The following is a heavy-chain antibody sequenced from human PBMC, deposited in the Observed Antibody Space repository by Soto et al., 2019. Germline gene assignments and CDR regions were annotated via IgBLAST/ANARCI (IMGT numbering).Heavy chain of an antibody. CDR2: IYYSGST. Sequence: PSETLSLTCTVSGGSISSYYWSWIRQPPGKGLEWIGYIYYSGSTNCNPSLKSRVTISVDTSKNQFSLKLSSVTAADTAVYYCARQYYGSGATVYYMDVWGKGTTVTVSS. V-gene: IGHV4-59*08. J-gene: IGHJ6*03. CDR3: ARQYYGSGATVYYMDV. CDR1: GGSISSYY. D-gene: IGHD3-10*01.